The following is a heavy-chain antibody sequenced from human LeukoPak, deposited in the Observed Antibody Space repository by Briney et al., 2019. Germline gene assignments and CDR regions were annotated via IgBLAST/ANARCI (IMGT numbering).Heavy chain of an antibody. CDR1: GFTFSNYW. V-gene: IGHV3-74*01. CDR2: INSDGINT. J-gene: IGHJ4*02. D-gene: IGHD3-22*01. CDR3: AKSEYYDSSGYYEGALYY. Sequence: GGSLRLSCAASGFTFSNYWMHWVRQAPGKGLVWVSRINSDGINTSYADSVKGRFTISRDNSKSTLYLQMNSLRAEDTAVYYCAKSEYYDSSGYYEGALYYWGQGTLVTVSS.